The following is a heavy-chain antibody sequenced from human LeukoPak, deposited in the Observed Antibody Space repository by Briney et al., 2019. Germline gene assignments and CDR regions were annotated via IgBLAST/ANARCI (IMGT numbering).Heavy chain of an antibody. CDR2: IWYDGSNK. Sequence: GRSLRLSCAASGFTFSSYGMHWVRQAPGKGLEWVAVIWYDGSNKYYADSVKGRFTISRDNAKQSVSLQMNSLRAEDTAIYFCSAILYHWGQGTLVTVSS. CDR1: GFTFSSYG. CDR3: SAILYH. D-gene: IGHD2-2*01. V-gene: IGHV3-33*03. J-gene: IGHJ1*01.